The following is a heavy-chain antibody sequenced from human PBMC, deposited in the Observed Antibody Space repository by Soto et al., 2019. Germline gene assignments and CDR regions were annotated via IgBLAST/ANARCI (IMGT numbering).Heavy chain of an antibody. CDR2: IYYRGNT. J-gene: IGHJ4*02. D-gene: IGHD3-9*01. CDR1: GGSISSYY. CDR3: ARQPGYYDILTGYSTYYFDY. V-gene: IGHV4-59*08. Sequence: SETLSLTCTVSGGSISSYYWSWIRQPPGKGLEWIGFIYYRGNTNYNPSLKSRVTISVDTSKNQFSLKLSSVTAADTAVYYCARQPGYYDILTGYSTYYFDYWGQGTLVTVSS.